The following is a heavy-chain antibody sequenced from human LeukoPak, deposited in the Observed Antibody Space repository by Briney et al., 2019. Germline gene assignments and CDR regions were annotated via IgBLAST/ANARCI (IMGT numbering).Heavy chain of an antibody. CDR3: ARGGCSSTSCYGAAELQYYFDY. CDR1: GGSISSSSYY. D-gene: IGHD2-2*01. J-gene: IGHJ4*02. V-gene: IGHV4-39*07. Sequence: SETLSLTCTVSGGSISSSSYYWGWIRQPPGKGLEWIGSIYYSGSTYYNPSLKSRVTLSVDTSKNQFSLKLSSVTAADTAVYYCARGGCSSTSCYGAAELQYYFDYWGQGTLVTVSS. CDR2: IYYSGST.